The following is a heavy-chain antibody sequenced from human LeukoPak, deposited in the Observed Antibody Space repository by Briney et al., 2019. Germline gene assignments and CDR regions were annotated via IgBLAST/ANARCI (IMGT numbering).Heavy chain of an antibody. Sequence: PGGSLSLSCAASGFTFSSYMNWVRQAPGKGLEWVSSISSTSSYIYYADSVKGRFTISRDNAKNTLYLQMNSLRGDGTAVYYRASLRELLDSWGQGTLVTVSS. CDR3: ASLRELLDS. CDR1: GFTFSSY. D-gene: IGHD1-26*01. V-gene: IGHV3-21*01. CDR2: ISSTSSYI. J-gene: IGHJ4*02.